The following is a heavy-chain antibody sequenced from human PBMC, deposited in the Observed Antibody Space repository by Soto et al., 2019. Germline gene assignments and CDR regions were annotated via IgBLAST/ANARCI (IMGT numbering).Heavy chain of an antibody. Sequence: ASVKVSCKASGYTFTSYGISWVRQAPGQGLEWMGWISAYNDDTNYAQKLQARVTMTTDTSTSTAYMELRSLRSDDTAVYYCARDLDDFWSGSQIFDYWGQGTLVTVSS. CDR2: ISAYNDDT. CDR1: GYTFTSYG. J-gene: IGHJ4*02. D-gene: IGHD3-3*01. CDR3: ARDLDDFWSGSQIFDY. V-gene: IGHV1-18*01.